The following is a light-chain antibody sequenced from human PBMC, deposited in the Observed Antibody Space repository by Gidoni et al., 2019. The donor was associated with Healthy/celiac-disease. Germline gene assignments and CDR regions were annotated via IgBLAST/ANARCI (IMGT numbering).Light chain of an antibody. CDR1: SSNIGAGYD. J-gene: IGLJ1*01. CDR3: QSYDSSLSGRYV. CDR2: GNS. V-gene: IGLV1-40*01. Sequence: QSVLTQPPSVSGAPGPRVTISCTGSSSNIGAGYDVHWYQQLPGTAPNLLIYGNSNRPSGVPDRFSGSKSGTSASLAITGLQAEDEADYYCQSYDSSLSGRYVFGTGTKVTVL.